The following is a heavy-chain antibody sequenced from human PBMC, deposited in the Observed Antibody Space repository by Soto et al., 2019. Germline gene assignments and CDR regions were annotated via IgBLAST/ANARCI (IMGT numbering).Heavy chain of an antibody. Sequence: QVQLQQSGPGLVNSSGTLSLTCVVSGASITTSNWWSWVRQPPGKGLEWIGEIYHSGGTSYSPSLKSRLILSVDKSRNEFSLRLSAVTAADTAIYYCARGPRSGSYSVDGFDVWGQGTVVTVSS. CDR3: ARGPRSGSYSVDGFDV. D-gene: IGHD1-26*01. CDR2: IYHSGGT. V-gene: IGHV4-4*02. CDR1: GASITTSNW. J-gene: IGHJ3*01.